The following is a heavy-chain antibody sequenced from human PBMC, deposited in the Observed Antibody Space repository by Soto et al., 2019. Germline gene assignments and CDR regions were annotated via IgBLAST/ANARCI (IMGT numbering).Heavy chain of an antibody. CDR3: EKTVTFDC. Sequence: EVPLLESGGGLVQPGGSLRLSCAASGFPFSPYAMTWVRQAPGKGLEWVSAISGSGGSTYYPVSVKGRFNISRDNSKNTLYLQMNSLRAEDTAVYYCEKTVTFDCWGQGTLVTVSS. V-gene: IGHV3-23*01. CDR1: GFPFSPYA. D-gene: IGHD2-21*02. CDR2: ISGSGGST. J-gene: IGHJ4*02.